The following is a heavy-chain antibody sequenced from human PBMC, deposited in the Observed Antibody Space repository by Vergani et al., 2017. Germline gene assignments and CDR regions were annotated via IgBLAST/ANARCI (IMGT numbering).Heavy chain of an antibody. CDR3: ARDVDDY. CDR2: ISYDGSNK. V-gene: IGHV3-30-3*01. Sequence: VQLVESGGGLVQPGGSLRLSCAASGFTFSSYAMHWVRQAPGKGLEWVAVISYDGSNKYYADSVKGRFTISRDNSKNTLYLQMNSLRAEDTAVYYCARDVDDYWGQGTLVTVSS. J-gene: IGHJ4*02. CDR1: GFTFSSYA.